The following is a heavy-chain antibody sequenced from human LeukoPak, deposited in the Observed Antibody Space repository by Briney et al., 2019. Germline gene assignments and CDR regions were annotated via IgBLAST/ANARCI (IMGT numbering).Heavy chain of an antibody. V-gene: IGHV3-23*01. CDR3: AKIQYGSGSYYRHFYYYGMDV. CDR1: GLTFSTYA. D-gene: IGHD3-10*01. CDR2: ISGGGGST. Sequence: PGGSLRLSCAASGLTFSTYAFNWVRQAPGKGLEWVSAISGGGGSTYYADSVKGRFTVSRDNSKNTLFLQMNSLRADDTAVYYCAKIQYGSGSYYRHFYYYGMDVWGQGTTVTVPS. J-gene: IGHJ6*02.